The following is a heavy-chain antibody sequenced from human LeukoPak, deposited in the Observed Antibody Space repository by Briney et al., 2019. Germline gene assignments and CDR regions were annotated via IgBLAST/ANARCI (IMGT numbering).Heavy chain of an antibody. J-gene: IGHJ4*02. CDR2: IIPIFGTA. CDR3: ARGYIGMATTGYFDY. V-gene: IGHV1-69*05. CDR1: GGTYSSYA. Sequence: SVKVSCKAFGGTYSSYAISWVRQAPGQGLEWMGGIIPIFGTANYAQKFQGRVTITTDESTSTAYMELSSLRSEDTAVYYCARGYIGMATTGYFDYWGQGTLVTVSS. D-gene: IGHD5-24*01.